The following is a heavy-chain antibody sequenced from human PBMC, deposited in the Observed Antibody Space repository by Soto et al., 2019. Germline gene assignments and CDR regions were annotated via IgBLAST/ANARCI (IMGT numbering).Heavy chain of an antibody. CDR2: ISYDGYNK. CDR3: GRCTSTSCHLGSDY. D-gene: IGHD2-2*01. V-gene: IGHV3-30-3*01. CDR1: GFIFSSYA. J-gene: IGHJ4*02. Sequence: QVQLVESGGGVVQPGTSLRLSCAASGFIFSSYAMNWVRQAPGKGLEWVALISYDGYNKYYADSVKGRFTISRDSSKNTLYLQMKSLRTADTAVYYCGRCTSTSCHLGSDYWGQGTLVTVSS.